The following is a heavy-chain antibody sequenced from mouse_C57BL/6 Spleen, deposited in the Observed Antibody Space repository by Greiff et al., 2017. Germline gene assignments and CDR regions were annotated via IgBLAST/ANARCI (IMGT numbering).Heavy chain of an antibody. D-gene: IGHD5-5*01. V-gene: IGHV14-4*01. CDR3: TIYLGAMDY. J-gene: IGHJ4*01. CDR1: GFNIKDDY. CDR2: IDPENGDT. Sequence: VKLMESGAELVRPGASVKLSCTASGFNIKDDYMHWVKQRPEQGLEWIGWIDPENGDTEYASKFQGKATITADTSSNTAYLQLSSLTSEDTAVYYWTIYLGAMDYWGQGTSVTVSS.